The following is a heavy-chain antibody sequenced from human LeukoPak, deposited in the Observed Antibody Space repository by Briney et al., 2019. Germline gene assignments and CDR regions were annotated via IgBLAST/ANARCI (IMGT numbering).Heavy chain of an antibody. CDR1: GFTFSSYS. CDR2: ISSSSSYI. J-gene: IGHJ5*02. V-gene: IGHV3-21*01. CDR3: ARDAYHSSSWYQNWFDP. Sequence: GGSLRLSCAASGFTFSSYSMNWVRQAPGKGLEWVSSISSSSSYIYYADSVKGRFTISRDNAKNSLYLQMNSLRAEDMAVYYCARDAYHSSSWYQNWFDPWGQGTLVTVSS. D-gene: IGHD6-13*01.